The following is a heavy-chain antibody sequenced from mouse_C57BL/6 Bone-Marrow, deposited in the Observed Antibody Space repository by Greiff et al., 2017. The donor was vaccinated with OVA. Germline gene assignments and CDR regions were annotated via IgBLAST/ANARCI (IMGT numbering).Heavy chain of an antibody. D-gene: IGHD1-1*01. CDR1: GFTFSDYY. CDR2: INYDGSST. Sequence: EVKLVESEGGLVQPGSSMKLSCTASGFTFSDYYMAWVRQVPEKGLEWVANINYDGSSTYYLDSLKSRFIISRDNAKNILYLQMSSLKSEDTATYYCARDRDYGSSLWYFDVWGTGTTVTVSS. V-gene: IGHV5-16*01. CDR3: ARDRDYGSSLWYFDV. J-gene: IGHJ1*03.